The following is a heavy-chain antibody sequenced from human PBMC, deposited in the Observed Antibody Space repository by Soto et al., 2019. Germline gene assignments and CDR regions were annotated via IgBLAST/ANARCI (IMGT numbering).Heavy chain of an antibody. CDR3: AARGLY. D-gene: IGHD5-12*01. V-gene: IGHV3-7*03. J-gene: IGHJ4*02. CDR2: IKQDGSEK. Sequence: PGGSLRLSCAASGSTFSNYWMTWVRQAPGKGLEWVANIKQDGSEKYYVDSVKGRFTISRDNAKNSLYLQMNSLRAEDTAVYYCAARGLYWGQGTLVTVSS. CDR1: GSTFSNYW.